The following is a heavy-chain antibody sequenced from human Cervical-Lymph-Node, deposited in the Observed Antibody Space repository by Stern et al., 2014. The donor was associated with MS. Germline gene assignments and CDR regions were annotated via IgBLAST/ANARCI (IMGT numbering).Heavy chain of an antibody. Sequence: EVQLLESGGGVVQPGGSLRHSCVASGFTFSSQWMHWVRQAPGKGLVWVSRINSDGSRTTYADFVKGRFTISRDNAKKTLYLQMDSLRAEDTAVYYCARSNYGMDVWGQGTTVTVSS. V-gene: IGHV3-74*02. CDR2: INSDGSRT. J-gene: IGHJ6*02. D-gene: IGHD2-8*01. CDR1: GFTFSSQW. CDR3: ARSNYGMDV.